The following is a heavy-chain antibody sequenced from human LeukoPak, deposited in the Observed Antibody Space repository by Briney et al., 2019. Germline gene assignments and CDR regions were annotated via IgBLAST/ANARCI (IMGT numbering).Heavy chain of an antibody. J-gene: IGHJ4*02. CDR3: ASPDVDGYNRWYFDY. D-gene: IGHD5-24*01. V-gene: IGHV1-69*04. CDR1: GGTFSSYA. CDR2: IIPILGIA. Sequence: ASVKVSCKASGGTFSSYAISWVRQAPGQGLEWMGRIIPILGIANYAQKFQGRVTITTDKSTSTAYMELSSLRSEDTAVYYCASPDVDGYNRWYFDYWGQGTLVTVSS.